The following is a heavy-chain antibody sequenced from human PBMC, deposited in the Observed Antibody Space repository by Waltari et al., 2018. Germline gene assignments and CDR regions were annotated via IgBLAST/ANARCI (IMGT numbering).Heavy chain of an antibody. CDR3: ARIYYGDYVVY. J-gene: IGHJ4*02. D-gene: IGHD4-17*01. CDR1: GFTFSSYW. Sequence: EVQLVESGGGLVQPGGSLRLSCAAPGFTFSSYWMSWVRRAPGKGLEWVANIKQDGSEKYYVDSVKGRFTISRDKAKTSLYLQMNSLRAEDTAVYYCARIYYGDYVVYWGQGTLVTVSS. CDR2: IKQDGSEK. V-gene: IGHV3-7*03.